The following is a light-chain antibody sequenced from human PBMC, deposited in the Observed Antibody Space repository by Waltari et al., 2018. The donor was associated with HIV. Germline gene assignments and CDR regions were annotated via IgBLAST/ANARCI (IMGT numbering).Light chain of an antibody. V-gene: IGKV1-39*01. J-gene: IGKJ3*01. CDR2: AAS. CDR1: QTISTY. Sequence: DIKMTQSPSSLPSSLVYRILIPCRASQTISTYVNWYQQKAGRAPNLLIYAASTLQSGVPARFSGSGSGTDFILTINSLKAEDFATYYCQQGYGRPTFGPGTRVDV. CDR3: QQGYGRPT.